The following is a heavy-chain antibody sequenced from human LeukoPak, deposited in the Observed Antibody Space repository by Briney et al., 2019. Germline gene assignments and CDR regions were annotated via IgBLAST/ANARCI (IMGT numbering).Heavy chain of an antibody. J-gene: IGHJ3*02. CDR2: IYYSGST. Sequence: SETLSLTCTVSGSSISSGGYYWSWIRQHPGKGLEWIGYIYYSGSTCYNPSLKSRVTISVDTSKNQFSLKLSSVTAADTAVYYCARVAVSNDAFDIWGQGTMVTVSS. V-gene: IGHV4-31*03. CDR3: ARVAVSNDAFDI. CDR1: GSSISSGGYY.